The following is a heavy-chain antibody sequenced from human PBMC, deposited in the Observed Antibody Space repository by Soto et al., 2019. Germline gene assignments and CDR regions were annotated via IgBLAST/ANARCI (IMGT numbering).Heavy chain of an antibody. V-gene: IGHV3-9*01. D-gene: IGHD3-9*01. CDR1: GFTFDDYA. J-gene: IGHJ5*02. CDR3: AKAPYDILTGYRFDP. CDR2: ISWNSGSI. Sequence: VQLVESGGGLVQPGRSLRLSCAASGFTFDDYAMHWVRQAPGKGLEWVSGISWNSGSIGYADSVKGRFTISRDNAKNSLYLQMNSLRAEDTALYYCAKAPYDILTGYRFDPWGQGTLVTVSS.